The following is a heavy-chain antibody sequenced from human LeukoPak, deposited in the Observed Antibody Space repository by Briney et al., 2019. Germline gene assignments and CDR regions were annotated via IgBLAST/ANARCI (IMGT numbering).Heavy chain of an antibody. CDR1: GFTFSDYY. CDR3: ARADWDTAMIDY. V-gene: IGHV3-11*04. D-gene: IGHD5-18*01. CDR2: ISSSGSTI. J-gene: IGHJ4*02. Sequence: GGSLRLSCAASGFTFSDYYVSWIRQAPGKGLEWVSYISSSGSTIYYADSVKGRFTISRDNAKNSLYLKMNSLRAEDTAVYYCARADWDTAMIDYWGQGTLVTVSS.